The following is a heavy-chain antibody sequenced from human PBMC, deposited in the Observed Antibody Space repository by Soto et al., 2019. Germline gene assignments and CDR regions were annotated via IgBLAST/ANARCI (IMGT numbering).Heavy chain of an antibody. CDR2: IYDSGTT. CDR3: TRVTESTLDP. J-gene: IGHJ5*02. V-gene: IGHV4-59*01. Sequence: SETLSLTCTVSGGSISRYYWSWIRQPPGKGLEWIGYIYDSGTTHYNPSLESRVTISIDTSKNQFSLQLNSVTAADTAMYFCTRVTESTLDPWGQGTLVTVSS. CDR1: GGSISRYY. D-gene: IGHD3-10*01.